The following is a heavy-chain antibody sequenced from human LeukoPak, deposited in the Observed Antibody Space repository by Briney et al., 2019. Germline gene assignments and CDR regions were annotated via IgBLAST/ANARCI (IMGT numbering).Heavy chain of an antibody. V-gene: IGHV3-30-3*01. D-gene: IGHD2-21*02. Sequence: PGRSLRLSCAASGFTFSSYAMHWVRQAPGKGLEWVAVISYDGSNKYYADSVKGRFTISRDNSKNTLYLQMNSLRAEDTAVYYCAKDRGVGTETFDYWGQGTLVTVSS. CDR1: GFTFSSYA. CDR2: ISYDGSNK. CDR3: AKDRGVGTETFDY. J-gene: IGHJ4*02.